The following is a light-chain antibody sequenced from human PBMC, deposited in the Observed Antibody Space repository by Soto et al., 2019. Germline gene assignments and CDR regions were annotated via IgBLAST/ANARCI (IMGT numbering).Light chain of an antibody. J-gene: IGKJ1*01. CDR2: TAS. Sequence: DIQMTQSPSSVSASIGDRVTITCRASQDIYALLAWYQQKPGKAPKLLIHTASNLQSGVPSRFSGSGSGTDFTLTISSLQPEDFATDYCLQAGAFPLTLGQGTNVEIK. CDR3: LQAGAFPLT. V-gene: IGKV1-12*01. CDR1: QDIYAL.